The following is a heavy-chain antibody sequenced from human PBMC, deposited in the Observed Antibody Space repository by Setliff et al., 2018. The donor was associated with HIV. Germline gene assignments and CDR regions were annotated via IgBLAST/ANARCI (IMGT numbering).Heavy chain of an antibody. Sequence: ASVKVSCKASGYTLTRYQIQWMRQAPGKGLEWMGTINPSGGSTSFAEKFQGRATITGDTSTTTIYMTLKSLRAEDTAVYYCARDLGDSSGYYPVDYWGQGTLVTVSS. V-gene: IGHV1-46*01. CDR2: INPSGGST. D-gene: IGHD3-22*01. CDR3: ARDLGDSSGYYPVDY. J-gene: IGHJ4*02. CDR1: GYTLTRYQ.